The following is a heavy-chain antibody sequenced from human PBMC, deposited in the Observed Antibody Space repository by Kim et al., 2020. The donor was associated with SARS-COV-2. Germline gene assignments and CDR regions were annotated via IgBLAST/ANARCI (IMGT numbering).Heavy chain of an antibody. D-gene: IGHD3-22*01. CDR3: ASDRNYYDRGGMDV. J-gene: IGHJ6*01. Sequence: GGSLRISCVVSGFTFSDYYMNWVRQAPGKGLEWISCISTSGSTTYYADSVKGRFTISWANTKSSLYLQMHSLSAEDTAVYYCASDRNYYDRGGMDVRGQG. CDR2: ISTSGSTT. V-gene: IGHV3-11*01. CDR1: GFTFSDYY.